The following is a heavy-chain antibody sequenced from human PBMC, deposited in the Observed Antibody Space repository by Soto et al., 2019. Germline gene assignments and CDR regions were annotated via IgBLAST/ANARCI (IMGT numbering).Heavy chain of an antibody. J-gene: IGHJ4*02. CDR3: ARVGGEQWLVDY. CDR2: INSDGSST. D-gene: IGHD6-19*01. Sequence: EVQLLQSGGVLVQPGGSLRLSCAASGFTFSSYWMHWVRQAPGKGLVWVSRINSDGSSTSYADSVKGRFTISRDNAKNTLYLQMNSLRAEDTAVYYCARVGGEQWLVDYWGQGTLVTVSS. CDR1: GFTFSSYW. V-gene: IGHV3-74*02.